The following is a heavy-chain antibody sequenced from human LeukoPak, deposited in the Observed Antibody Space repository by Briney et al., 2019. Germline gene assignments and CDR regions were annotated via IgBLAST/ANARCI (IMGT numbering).Heavy chain of an antibody. CDR3: ARDWYHAIDY. CDR1: GFSLSSYW. J-gene: IGHJ4*02. V-gene: IGHV3-7*01. Sequence: PGGSLRLSCAASGFSLSSYWMTWVRQAPGKGLEWVANIKQDGSEKNYVDSVKGRFTISRDNAKNTLYLQMNSLRAEDTAVYYCARDWYHAIDYWGQGTLVTVSS. CDR2: IKQDGSEK. D-gene: IGHD2-2*01.